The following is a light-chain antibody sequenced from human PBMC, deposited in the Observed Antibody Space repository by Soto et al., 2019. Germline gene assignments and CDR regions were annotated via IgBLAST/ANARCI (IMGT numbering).Light chain of an antibody. V-gene: IGKV1-13*02. CDR2: DAS. CDR1: QGISSA. Sequence: AIQLTQSPSSLSASVGDRVTITCRASQGISSALAWYQQKPGKAPKLLIYDASSLERGVPSRFSGSGSGPDFTLTISSLQPEDFATYYCQQFNSYPFTFGPGTKVDIK. J-gene: IGKJ3*01. CDR3: QQFNSYPFT.